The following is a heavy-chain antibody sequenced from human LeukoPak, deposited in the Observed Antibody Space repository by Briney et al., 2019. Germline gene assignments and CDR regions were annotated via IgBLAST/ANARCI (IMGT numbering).Heavy chain of an antibody. V-gene: IGHV1-18*01. CDR1: GYTFTSYG. D-gene: IGHD3-3*01. CDR2: ISAYNGNT. CDR3: ARGQGRLRFLEWLPYDY. J-gene: IGHJ4*02. Sequence: GASVKVSCKASGYTFTSYGISWVRQAPGQGLEWMGWISAYNGNTNCAQKLQGRVTMTTDTSTSTAYMELRSLRSDDTAVYYCARGQGRLRFLEWLPYDYWGQGTLVTVSS.